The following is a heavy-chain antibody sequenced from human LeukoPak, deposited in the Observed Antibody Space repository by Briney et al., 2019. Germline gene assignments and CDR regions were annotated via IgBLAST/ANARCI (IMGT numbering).Heavy chain of an antibody. V-gene: IGHV4-39*01. J-gene: IGHJ4*02. Sequence: PSETLSLTCTVSGGSITSSSYYWGWIRQPPGKGLEWIGSIYYSGSTHYNPSLKSRVTISIDTSKNQFSLKLSSVTAADTAVYYCARSGIAAAPPDYWGQGTLVTVSS. D-gene: IGHD6-13*01. CDR1: GGSITSSSYY. CDR2: IYYSGST. CDR3: ARSGIAAAPPDY.